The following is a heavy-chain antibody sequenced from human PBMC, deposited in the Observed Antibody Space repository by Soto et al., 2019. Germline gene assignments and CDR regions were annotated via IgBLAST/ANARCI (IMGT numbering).Heavy chain of an antibody. CDR3: ARGLDSVVTRLDY. V-gene: IGHV3-33*08. Sequence: LSCAASGFTFSSYWMSWVRQVPGKGLEWVALIWYDGSNKYYADSVEGRFTISRDNSKNTLYLQMNSLRAEDTAVYYCARGLDSVVTRLDYWGQGTLVTVSS. CDR1: GFTFSSYW. J-gene: IGHJ4*02. CDR2: IWYDGSNK. D-gene: IGHD4-4*01.